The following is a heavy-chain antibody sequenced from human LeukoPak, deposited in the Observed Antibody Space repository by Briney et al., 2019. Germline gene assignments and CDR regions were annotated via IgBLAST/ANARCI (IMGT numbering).Heavy chain of an antibody. J-gene: IGHJ3*02. D-gene: IGHD4-17*01. CDR1: GGSVSSGSYY. CDR2: IYYSGST. CDR3: ARDYGDYVAFDI. Sequence: SETLSLTCTVSGGSVSSGSYYWSWIRQHPGKGLEWIGYIYYSGSTYYNPSLKSRVTISVDTSKSQFSLKLSSVTAADTAVYYCARDYGDYVAFDIWGQGTMVTVSS. V-gene: IGHV4-31*03.